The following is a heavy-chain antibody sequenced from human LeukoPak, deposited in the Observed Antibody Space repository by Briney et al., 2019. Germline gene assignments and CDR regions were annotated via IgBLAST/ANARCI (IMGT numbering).Heavy chain of an antibody. CDR1: GGTFSSYA. V-gene: IGHV1-69*06. Sequence: ASVKVSCKASGGTFSSYAISWVRQAPGQGLEWMGGIIPIFGTANYAQKFQGRVTITADKSTSTAYMELSSLRSEDTAVYYCARDNGDYVKVWFDPWGQGTLVTVSS. D-gene: IGHD4-17*01. CDR3: ARDNGDYVKVWFDP. CDR2: IIPIFGTA. J-gene: IGHJ5*02.